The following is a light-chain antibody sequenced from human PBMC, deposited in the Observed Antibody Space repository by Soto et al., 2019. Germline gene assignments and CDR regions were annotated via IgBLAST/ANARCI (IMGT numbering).Light chain of an antibody. Sequence: DIQMTQSPSTLSASVGDRVTITCRASQSISNWLAWYQKRPGKAPKLLIYDASTLESGVPSRLRGSGSGTELTITISSMKTDDFETYYCQQYKIYSQTFGQGTKVDIK. J-gene: IGKJ1*01. CDR1: QSISNW. V-gene: IGKV1-5*01. CDR2: DAS. CDR3: QQYKIYSQT.